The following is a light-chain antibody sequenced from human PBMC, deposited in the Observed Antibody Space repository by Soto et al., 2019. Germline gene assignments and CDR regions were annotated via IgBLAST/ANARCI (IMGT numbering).Light chain of an antibody. CDR2: FAS. J-gene: IGKJ4*01. V-gene: IGKV3-15*01. CDR3: QHDNNWPLT. Sequence: EVVMTQSPATLSVSPGERATLSCRTSQSVSNNLAWYQQKPGQAPRLLIFFASTRAAGIPARFSGSGSGTEFTLTISSRQSEDFAVYYCQHDNNWPLTFGGGTKVEIK. CDR1: QSVSNN.